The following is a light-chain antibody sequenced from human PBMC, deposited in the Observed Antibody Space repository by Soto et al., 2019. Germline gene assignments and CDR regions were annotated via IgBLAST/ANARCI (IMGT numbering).Light chain of an antibody. V-gene: IGKV3-20*01. CDR2: DTS. J-gene: IGKJ1*01. CDR3: QQYGSSPRA. Sequence: EVVLTQSPGTLSLSPVEIATLSCRASQSVSSNLAWYQQKPGQAPRLLIYDTSSRATGIPDRFSGSGSGTDFTLTISRLEPEDSAVYYCQQYGSSPRAFGQGTKGDIK. CDR1: QSVSSN.